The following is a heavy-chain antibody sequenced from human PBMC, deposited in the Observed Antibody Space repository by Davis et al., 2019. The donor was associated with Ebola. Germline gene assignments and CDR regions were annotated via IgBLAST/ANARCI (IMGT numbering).Heavy chain of an antibody. D-gene: IGHD1-26*01. CDR2: IRSKANSYAT. V-gene: IGHV3-73*01. Sequence: GESLKISCAASGFTFSGSAMHWVRQASGKGLEWVGRIRSKANSYATAYAASVKGRFTISRDYSKNTAYLQMNSLKTEDTAVYYFSRSGPDNWGQGTLVTVSS. CDR3: SRSGPDN. CDR1: GFTFSGSA. J-gene: IGHJ4*02.